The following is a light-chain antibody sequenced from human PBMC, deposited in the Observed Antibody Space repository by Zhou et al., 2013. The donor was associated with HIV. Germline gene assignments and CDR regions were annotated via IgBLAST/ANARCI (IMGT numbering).Light chain of an antibody. J-gene: IGKJ5*01. Sequence: TQSPATLSVSPGERATLSCRASQSIRNWLAWYQQKPGKAPKLLIYKASTLESGAPLRFSGSRSGTDFSLTISSLQPDDSANYYCQQYNSYPITFGQGTRLEI. CDR1: QSIRNW. V-gene: IGKV1-5*03. CDR3: QQYNSYPIT. CDR2: KAS.